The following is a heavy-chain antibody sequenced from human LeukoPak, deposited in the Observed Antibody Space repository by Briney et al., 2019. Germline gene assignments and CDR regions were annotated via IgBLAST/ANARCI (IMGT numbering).Heavy chain of an antibody. CDR3: ARLWFGELLVDY. CDR1: GGSISSYY. CDR2: IYYSGST. V-gene: IGHV4-59*01. J-gene: IGHJ4*02. D-gene: IGHD3-10*01. Sequence: SETLSLTCTVSGGSISSYYWSWIRQPPGKGLEWIGYIYYSGSTNYNPSLKSRVTISVDTSKNQFSLKLSSVTAADTAVYYCARLWFGELLVDYWGQGTLVTVSS.